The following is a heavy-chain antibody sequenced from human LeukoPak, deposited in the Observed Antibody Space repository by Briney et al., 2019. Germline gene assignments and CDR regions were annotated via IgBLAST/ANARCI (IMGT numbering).Heavy chain of an antibody. V-gene: IGHV3-53*01. CDR1: GFTVSSNY. CDR3: AREAQIVVDTDAFDI. D-gene: IGHD3-22*01. Sequence: GGSLRLSCAASGFTVSSNYMSWVRQAPGKGLEWVSVIYSGGSTYYADSVKGRFTISRDNSKNTLYLQMNSLRAEDTAVYYCAREAQIVVDTDAFDIWGQGTMVTVSS. CDR2: IYSGGST. J-gene: IGHJ3*02.